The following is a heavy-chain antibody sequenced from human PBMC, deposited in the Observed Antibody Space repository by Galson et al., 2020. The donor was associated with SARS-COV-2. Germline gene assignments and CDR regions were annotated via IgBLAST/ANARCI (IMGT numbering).Heavy chain of an antibody. CDR2: INQDGSEI. CDR3: AQDCHYFRSGTYYYYFDS. D-gene: IGHD3-10*01. Sequence: QLGESLKISCAASGFSFSTYWMSWVRQAPGKGLEWVANINQDGSEIHYVDSVKGRFTISRDNAKKSLYLQMNSLGAEDTAVYYCAQDCHYFRSGTYYYYFDSWGQGTLVTVSS. CDR1: GFSFSTYW. V-gene: IGHV3-7*01. J-gene: IGHJ4*02.